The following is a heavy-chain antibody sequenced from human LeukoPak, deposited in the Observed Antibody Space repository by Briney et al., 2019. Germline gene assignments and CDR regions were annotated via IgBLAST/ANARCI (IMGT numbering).Heavy chain of an antibody. CDR2: VSHDGNNK. D-gene: IGHD3-3*01. CDR1: GFTFTNYG. V-gene: IGHV3-30*18. Sequence: QPGRSLRLSCAASGFTFTNYGFHWVRQAPGKGLEWVALVSHDGNNKYYADSVKGRFATSRDDSKNTLYLQMNSLRAEDTAVYYCAKDPSLRVSLPVWGQGTLVTVSS. CDR3: AKDPSLRVSLPV. J-gene: IGHJ4*02.